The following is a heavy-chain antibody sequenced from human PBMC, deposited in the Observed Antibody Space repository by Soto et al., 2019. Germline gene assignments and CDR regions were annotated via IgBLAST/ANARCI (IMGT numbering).Heavy chain of an antibody. D-gene: IGHD1-1*01. Sequence: ASVKVSCKASGYTFTGYYMHWVRQAPGQGLEWMGWINPNSGGTNYAQKFQGWVTMTRDTSISTAYMELSRLRSGDTAVYYCARGLSENEQDRDAFDIWGQGTMVTVSS. CDR2: INPNSGGT. CDR1: GYTFTGYY. V-gene: IGHV1-2*04. CDR3: ARGLSENEQDRDAFDI. J-gene: IGHJ3*02.